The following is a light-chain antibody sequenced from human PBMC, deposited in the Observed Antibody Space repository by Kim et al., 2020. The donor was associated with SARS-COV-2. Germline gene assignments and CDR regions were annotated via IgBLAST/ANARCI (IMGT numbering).Light chain of an antibody. V-gene: IGKV1-9*01. J-gene: IGKJ3*01. CDR3: LQRYYYPRT. CDR2: AAS. Sequence: ASVGDRATLACRASQEIANHLAWYQQKPGEAPELLVYAASTLATGVPSRFSGSGSGTEFTLTISSLQPEDFATYSCLQRYYYPRTFAPGTKVDIK. CDR1: QEIANH.